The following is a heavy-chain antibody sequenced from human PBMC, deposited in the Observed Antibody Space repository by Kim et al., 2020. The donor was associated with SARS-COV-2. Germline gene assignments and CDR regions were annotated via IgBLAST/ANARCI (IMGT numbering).Heavy chain of an antibody. CDR2: ISSNGNST. CDR1: GFIFSSYA. CDR3: AKSLYTSEMGFDP. D-gene: IGHD6-25*01. V-gene: IGHV3-64*01. J-gene: IGHJ5*02. Sequence: GGSLRLSCAASGFIFSSYAMHWVRQAPGKGLEYVSAISSNGNSTYYANSVKGRFTISRDNSKNTLYLQMGSLRAEDTAVYYCAKSLYTSEMGFDPWGQGT.